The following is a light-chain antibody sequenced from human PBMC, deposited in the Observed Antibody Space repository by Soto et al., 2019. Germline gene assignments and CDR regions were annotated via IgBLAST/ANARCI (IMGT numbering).Light chain of an antibody. J-gene: IGKJ3*01. CDR2: DTS. V-gene: IGKV1-33*01. CDR1: QYISTY. CDR3: QQYDNLFT. Sequence: DVQMTQSKSSLSASVGDRVTITCQASQYISTYLNWYQHKSGKAPKLLIYDTSNLQAGVPSRFSGSGSGTDFTFTISSLQPEDIGTYYCQQYDNLFTFGPGTKVDI.